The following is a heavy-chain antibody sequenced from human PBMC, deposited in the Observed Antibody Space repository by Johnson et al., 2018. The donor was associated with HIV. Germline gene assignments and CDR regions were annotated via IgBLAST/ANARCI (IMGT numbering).Heavy chain of an antibody. D-gene: IGHD1-26*01. Sequence: VHLVESGGGLVKPGGSLRLSCAASGFTFSDVWMTWVRQAPGRGLEWVGRIKRQIDGGTTDYATPVKGRFTFSRDDSKNTLYLQMNSLRAEDTAVYYCARDRGLWERNGAGAFDIWGQGTMVTVSS. V-gene: IGHV3-15*01. CDR1: GFTFSDVW. J-gene: IGHJ3*02. CDR3: ARDRGLWERNGAGAFDI. CDR2: IKRQIDGGTT.